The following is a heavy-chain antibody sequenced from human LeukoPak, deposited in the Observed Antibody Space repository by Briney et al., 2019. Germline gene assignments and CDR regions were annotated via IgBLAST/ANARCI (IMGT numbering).Heavy chain of an antibody. CDR2: IYYSGST. Sequence: PSETQSLTCTGSGGSISSYCWSWIRQPPGKGLEWIGYIYYSGSTNYNPSLKSRVTISVDTSKNQFSLKLSPVTAADTAVYYCARRLDEDSSGYYLGAFDIWGQGTMVTVSS. V-gene: IGHV4-59*08. D-gene: IGHD3-22*01. CDR3: ARRLDEDSSGYYLGAFDI. CDR1: GGSISSYC. J-gene: IGHJ3*02.